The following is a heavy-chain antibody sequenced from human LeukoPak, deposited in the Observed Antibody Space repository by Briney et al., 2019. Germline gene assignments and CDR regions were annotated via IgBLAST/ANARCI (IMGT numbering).Heavy chain of an antibody. CDR3: AKSMTGSYYGSRDS. CDR1: GFTFSSYG. Sequence: GGSLRLSCAASGFTFSSYGMHWVRQAPGKGLEWVAVIWYDGSNKYYADSVRGRFTISRDNSENTLYLQMNSLRAEDTAVYYCAKSMTGSYYGSRDSWGQGTLVTVSS. V-gene: IGHV3-33*06. J-gene: IGHJ4*02. D-gene: IGHD1-26*01. CDR2: IWYDGSNK.